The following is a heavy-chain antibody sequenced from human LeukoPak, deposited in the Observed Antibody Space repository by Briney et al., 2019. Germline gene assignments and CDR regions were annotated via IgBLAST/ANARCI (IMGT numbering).Heavy chain of an antibody. CDR3: ASTTGYYDSSGYYQFDY. CDR2: FEPEDGET. D-gene: IGHD3-22*01. V-gene: IGHV1-24*01. J-gene: IGHJ4*02. CDR1: GYTLTELS. Sequence: EASVKVSCKVSGYTLTELSMHWVRQAPGKGLEWMGGFEPEDGETIYALKFQGRVTMTEDTSTDTAYTELSSLRSEDTAVYYCASTTGYYDSSGYYQFDYWGQGTLVTVSS.